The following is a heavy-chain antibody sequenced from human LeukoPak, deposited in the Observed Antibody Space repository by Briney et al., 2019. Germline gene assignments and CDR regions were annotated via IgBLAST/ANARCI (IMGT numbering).Heavy chain of an antibody. Sequence: GGSLRLSCTASGFTVSSNYMSWVRQAPGKGLEWVSYISSSGTTTYYAASVKGRFTISRDNAENSLYLQMNSLRAGDTAVYYCARAAYSSTWYSRYFDLWGRGTPVTVSS. D-gene: IGHD6-13*01. V-gene: IGHV3-11*04. CDR1: GFTVSSNY. CDR2: ISSSGTTT. CDR3: ARAAYSSTWYSRYFDL. J-gene: IGHJ2*01.